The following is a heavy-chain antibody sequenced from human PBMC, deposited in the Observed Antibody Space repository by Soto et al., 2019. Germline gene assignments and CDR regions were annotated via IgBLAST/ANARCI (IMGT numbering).Heavy chain of an antibody. V-gene: IGHV1-46*01. D-gene: IGHD3-3*01. J-gene: IGHJ6*02. CDR1: GYTFTRYY. CDR3: AREGRRSDPNCVGVYSGLGV. Sequence: QVQLVQSGAEVKKPGASVKVSCKASGYTFTRYYMHWVRQAPGQGLEWMGIINPSGGGTSYAQKFQGRVTMTRDTSTSTVYMDLSSLRSEDTAVYYCAREGRRSDPNCVGVYSGLGVWGQGTTVTVSS. CDR2: INPSGGGT.